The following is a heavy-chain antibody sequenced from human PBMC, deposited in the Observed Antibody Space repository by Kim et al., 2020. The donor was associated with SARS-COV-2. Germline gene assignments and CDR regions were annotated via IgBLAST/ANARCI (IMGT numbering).Heavy chain of an antibody. Sequence: PSLRSRVSISVDTSKSHFSLRLSSVTAADTAVYYCARTLPAAVLTPYFDYWGQGTLVTVSS. J-gene: IGHJ4*02. V-gene: IGHV4-39*02. CDR3: ARTLPAAVLTPYFDY. D-gene: IGHD2-2*01.